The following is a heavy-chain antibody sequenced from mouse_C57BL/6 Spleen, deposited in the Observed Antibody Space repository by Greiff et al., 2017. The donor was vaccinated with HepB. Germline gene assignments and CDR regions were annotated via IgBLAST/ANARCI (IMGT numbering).Heavy chain of an antibody. Sequence: EVKLVESGGGLVKPGGSLKLSCAASGFTFSSYAMSWVRQTPEKRLEWVATISDGGSYTYYPDNVKGRFTISRDNAKNNLYLQRSHLKSEDTAMYYCASYDGYPGGYFDYWGQGTTLTVSS. CDR3: ASYDGYPGGYFDY. CDR2: ISDGGSYT. J-gene: IGHJ2*01. V-gene: IGHV5-4*03. D-gene: IGHD2-3*01. CDR1: GFTFSSYA.